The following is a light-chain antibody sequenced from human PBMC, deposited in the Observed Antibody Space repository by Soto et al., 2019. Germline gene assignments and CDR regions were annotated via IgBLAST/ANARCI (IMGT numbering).Light chain of an antibody. J-gene: IGKJ1*01. Sequence: EIVLTQSPATLSVSPGERVALSCRASQSVSTNLALYDQKPGQAPRLIISGASTRSTGLPARIRGSGSGTEVTLTINSLQSEDFAVYYCQQYNSWPPTFGQGTKVEIQ. CDR2: GAS. CDR3: QQYNSWPPT. CDR1: QSVSTN. V-gene: IGKV3-15*01.